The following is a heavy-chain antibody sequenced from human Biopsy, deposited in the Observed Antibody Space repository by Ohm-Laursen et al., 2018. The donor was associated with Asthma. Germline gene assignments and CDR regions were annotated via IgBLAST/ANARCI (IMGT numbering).Heavy chain of an antibody. D-gene: IGHD3-22*01. CDR3: ARAQDYYDSRGYYRSFDY. CDR1: YGSITSGGYY. V-gene: IGHV4-31*03. Sequence: SQTLSLTCTVSYGSITSGGYYWTWIRQHPGKGLEWIGFIYYSGSTYYNPSLKSRVSISIDTSKNQFSLKLSSMTAADTAVYYCARAQDYYDSRGYYRSFDYWGQGTLVTVSS. J-gene: IGHJ4*02. CDR2: IYYSGST.